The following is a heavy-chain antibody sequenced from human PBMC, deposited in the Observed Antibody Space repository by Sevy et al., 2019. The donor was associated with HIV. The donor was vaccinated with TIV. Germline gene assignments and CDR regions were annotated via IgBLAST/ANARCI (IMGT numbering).Heavy chain of an antibody. CDR1: GYSFNMYG. V-gene: IGHV1-18*01. CDR3: AGHRAQGVVIIPGSGYHYGADF. J-gene: IGHJ6*02. Sequence: ASVKVSCKTSGYSFNMYGISWVRQAPGQGLEWMGWISAYTGDTDYRQMFRARVTMTTDASTITAYMELRRLTSDDTAVYYCAGHRAQGVVIIPGSGYHYGADFWGQGTMVTVSS. CDR2: ISAYTGDT. D-gene: IGHD3-3*01.